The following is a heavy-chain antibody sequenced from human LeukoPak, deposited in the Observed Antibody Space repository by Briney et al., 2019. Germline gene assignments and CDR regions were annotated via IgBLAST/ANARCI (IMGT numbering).Heavy chain of an antibody. CDR3: ARERITMVRGVTNAFDI. Sequence: GGSLRLSCAASGFTFSSYSMNWVRQAPGKGLEWVSYISSSSSTIYYADSVKGRFTISGDNAKNSLYLQMNSLRAEDTAVYYCARERITMVRGVTNAFDIWGQGTMVTVSS. CDR2: ISSSSSTI. V-gene: IGHV3-48*01. D-gene: IGHD3-10*01. J-gene: IGHJ3*02. CDR1: GFTFSSYS.